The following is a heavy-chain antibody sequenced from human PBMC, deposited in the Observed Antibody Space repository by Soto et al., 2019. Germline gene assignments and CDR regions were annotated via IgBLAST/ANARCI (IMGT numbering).Heavy chain of an antibody. Sequence: GGSLRLSCAASGFTVSSNYMSWGRQAPGKGLEWVSVIYSGGSTYYADSVMGRFTISRDNSKNTLYLQMNSLRAEDTAVYYCARDRGYNWNFPAWSQGTLVTVS. V-gene: IGHV3-53*01. D-gene: IGHD1-7*01. CDR2: IYSGGST. CDR1: GFTVSSNY. J-gene: IGHJ5*02. CDR3: ARDRGYNWNFPA.